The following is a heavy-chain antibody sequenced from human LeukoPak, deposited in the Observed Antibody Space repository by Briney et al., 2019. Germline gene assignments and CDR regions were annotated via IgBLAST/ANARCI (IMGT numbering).Heavy chain of an antibody. D-gene: IGHD1-26*01. J-gene: IGHJ3*02. CDR2: IWYDGSNK. CDR1: GFTFSSYG. V-gene: IGHV3-30*19. Sequence: GGSLRLSCAASGFTFSSYGMHWVRQAPGKGLEWVAVIWYDGSNKYYADSVKGRFTISRDNSKNTLYLQMNSLRAEDTAVYYCARDRHSGSYYSAFDIWGQGTMVTVSS. CDR3: ARDRHSGSYYSAFDI.